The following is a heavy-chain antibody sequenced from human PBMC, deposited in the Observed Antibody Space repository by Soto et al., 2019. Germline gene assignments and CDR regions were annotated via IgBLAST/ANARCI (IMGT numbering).Heavy chain of an antibody. CDR1: DGSVNSGNYY. CDR2: IYYIGTT. D-gene: IGHD3-16*01. CDR3: AREEKQLSRYGGDFDY. Sequence: SETLSLTCSVSDGSVNSGNYYWSWIRQPPGRGLEWIGHIYYIGTTDYNPSLKSRVTISVDTSKNQFSLKVTSVTAADTAVYFCAREEKQLSRYGGDFDYWGQGILVTVSS. V-gene: IGHV4-61*01. J-gene: IGHJ4*02.